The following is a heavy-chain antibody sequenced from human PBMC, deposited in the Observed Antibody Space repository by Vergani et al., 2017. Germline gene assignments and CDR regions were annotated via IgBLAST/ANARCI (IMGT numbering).Heavy chain of an antibody. D-gene: IGHD1-26*01. J-gene: IGHJ3*02. V-gene: IGHV1-2*02. CDR3: ARMERELLSGKAFDI. CDR2: INPNGGGT. CDR1: GYTFTGYY. Sequence: QVQLVQSGAEVKKPGASVKVSCKASGYTFTGYYMHWVRQAPGQGLEWMGWINPNGGGTNYAQKFQGRVTMTRDTSISTAYMELSRLRSDDTAVYYCARMERELLSGKAFDIWGQGTMVTVSS.